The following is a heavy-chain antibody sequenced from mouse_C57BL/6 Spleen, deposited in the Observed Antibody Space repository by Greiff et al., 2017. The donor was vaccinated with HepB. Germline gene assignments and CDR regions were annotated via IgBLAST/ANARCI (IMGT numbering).Heavy chain of an antibody. CDR1: GYAFTNYL. J-gene: IGHJ4*01. V-gene: IGHV1-54*01. CDR3: ARGLRSYAMDY. CDR2: INPGSGGT. D-gene: IGHD1-1*01. Sequence: SGAELVRPGTSVKVSCKASGYAFTNYLIEWVKQRPGQGLEWIGVINPGSGGTNYNEKFKGKATLTADKSSSTAYMQLSSLTSEDSAVYFCARGLRSYAMDYWGQGTSVTVSS.